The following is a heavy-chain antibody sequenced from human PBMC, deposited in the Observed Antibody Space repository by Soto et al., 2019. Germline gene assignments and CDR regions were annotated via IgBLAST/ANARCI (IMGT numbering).Heavy chain of an antibody. CDR3: ARVPFVGYFDWLDP. Sequence: TLSLTCSVSGASISSYYWTWIRQPPGGGLEWIGYMHHTQGTNDNPSLRGRVHMSIDTSMNQFSLRLTSVTAADTAVYYCARVPFVGYFDWLDPWGHGTLVTVSS. V-gene: IGHV4-59*01. D-gene: IGHD3-9*01. CDR1: GASISSYY. CDR2: MHHTQGT. J-gene: IGHJ5*02.